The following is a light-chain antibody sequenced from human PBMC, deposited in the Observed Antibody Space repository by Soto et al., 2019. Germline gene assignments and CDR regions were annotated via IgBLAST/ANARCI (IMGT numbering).Light chain of an antibody. Sequence: DIQMTQSPSSLSASVRDRVTITCRASQTISTHLNWYQQKPGKAPKLLIYAASTLQSGVPSRFSGSGSGTDITLTITSLQPEDFATYYCQQSLTIPYTFGQATKLEIK. CDR1: QTISTH. J-gene: IGKJ2*01. V-gene: IGKV1-39*01. CDR2: AAS. CDR3: QQSLTIPYT.